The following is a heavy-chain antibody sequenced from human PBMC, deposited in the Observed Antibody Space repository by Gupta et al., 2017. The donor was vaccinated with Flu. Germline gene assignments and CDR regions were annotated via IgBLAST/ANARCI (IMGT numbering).Heavy chain of an antibody. CDR2: IRTEHYENSDI. D-gene: IGHD1-1*01. J-gene: IGHJ4*02. CDR3: EKDLNGSFDC. V-gene: IGHV3-48*02. CDR1: GFPFSDSP. Sequence: EVRLVASGGGLVQPGGALRPSCAASGFPFSDSPMNWVRHAPGKGVEWLSNIRTEHYENSDIYYEDAGKGRVTGSRYDAKNSPYMQMNSLRDEETAVDYCEKDLNGSFDCWGQGILGTVSS.